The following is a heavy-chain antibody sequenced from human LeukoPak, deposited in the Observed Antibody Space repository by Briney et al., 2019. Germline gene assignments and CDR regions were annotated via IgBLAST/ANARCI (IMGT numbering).Heavy chain of an antibody. Sequence: GGSLRLSCAASGFTFSSYGMHWVRQAPGKGLEWVAVISYDGSNKYYADSVKGRFTISRDNSKNTLYLQMNSLRAEDTAVYYCAKDQISGYDYVPQDYWGQGTLVTVSS. D-gene: IGHD5-12*01. J-gene: IGHJ4*02. V-gene: IGHV3-30*18. CDR3: AKDQISGYDYVPQDY. CDR2: ISYDGSNK. CDR1: GFTFSSYG.